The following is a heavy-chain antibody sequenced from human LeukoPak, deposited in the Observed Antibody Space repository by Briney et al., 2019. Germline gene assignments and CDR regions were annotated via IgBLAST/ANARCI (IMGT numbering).Heavy chain of an antibody. CDR3: ASHVTVLGTRGFDF. D-gene: IGHD6-19*01. CDR1: GDSITSHSW. Sequence: SGTLSLTCAVSGDSITSHSWWSWVRQPPGKGLEWIGEVHRGGASNYDPSLESRVTISVDKSKNRFSLNLRSVTAADTATYYCASHVTVLGTRGFDFWGRGTLVTVS. CDR2: VHRGGAS. V-gene: IGHV4-4*02. J-gene: IGHJ4*02.